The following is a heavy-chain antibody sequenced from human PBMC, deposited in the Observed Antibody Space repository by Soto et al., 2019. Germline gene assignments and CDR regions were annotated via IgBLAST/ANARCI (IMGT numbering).Heavy chain of an antibody. J-gene: IGHJ4*02. CDR1: GYSFTSYW. CDR3: ATYDFWSGYYFDY. CDR2: IYPGDSDT. D-gene: IGHD3-3*01. Sequence: PXESLNISCKGSGYSFTSYWIGWVRQMPGKGLEWMGIIYPGDSDTRYSPSFQGQVTISADKSISTAYLQWSSLKASDTAMYYCATYDFWSGYYFDYWGQGTLVTVSS. V-gene: IGHV5-51*01.